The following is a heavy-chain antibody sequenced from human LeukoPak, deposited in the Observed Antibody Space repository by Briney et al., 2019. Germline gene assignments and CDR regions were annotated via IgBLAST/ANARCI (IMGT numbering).Heavy chain of an antibody. V-gene: IGHV3-33*01. Sequence: PGGSLRLSCAVSGFTFTSYGMRWVRQAPGKGLEWVAVILNDGSQEKYADSVKGRFTISRDKSKNTLFLQMNSLRAEDTAVYYCARDDALGDNALDIWGQGTMVTVSS. CDR2: ILNDGSQE. CDR3: ARDDALGDNALDI. D-gene: IGHD3-16*01. CDR1: GFTFTSYG. J-gene: IGHJ3*02.